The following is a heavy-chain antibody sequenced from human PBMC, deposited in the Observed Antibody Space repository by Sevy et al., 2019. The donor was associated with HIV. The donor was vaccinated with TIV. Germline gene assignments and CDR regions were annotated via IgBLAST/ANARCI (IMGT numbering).Heavy chain of an antibody. V-gene: IGHV4-39*01. J-gene: IGHJ5*02. D-gene: IGHD4-17*01. CDR1: GGSISSNSYY. CDR2: IYYSGTT. Sequence: SETLSLTCTVSGGSISSNSYYWVWIRQPPGKGLEWIGSIYYSGTTYYNPSLKSRVTISIDTSKTQFSLKLSSVTAVDTAIFYCARLNYGDYSNYFDPWGQGSLVTVSS. CDR3: ARLNYGDYSNYFDP.